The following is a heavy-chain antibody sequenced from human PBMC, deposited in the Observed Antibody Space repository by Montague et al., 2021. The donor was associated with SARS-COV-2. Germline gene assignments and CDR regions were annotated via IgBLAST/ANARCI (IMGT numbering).Heavy chain of an antibody. CDR1: GFTFSDYA. Sequence: SLRLSCAASGFTFSDYAIYWVRQAPGKGLEWVALISYDGSNKYYADSVKGRFAISRDNSKNTLYLQMNSLRAEDTAVYFCARDRLKWGMITFGGNDYWGQGTLVTVFS. J-gene: IGHJ4*02. V-gene: IGHV3-30*09. CDR3: ARDRLKWGMITFGGNDY. D-gene: IGHD3-16*01. CDR2: ISYDGSNK.